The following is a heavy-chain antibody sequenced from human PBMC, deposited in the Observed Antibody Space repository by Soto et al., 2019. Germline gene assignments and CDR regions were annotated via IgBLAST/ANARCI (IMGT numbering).Heavy chain of an antibody. D-gene: IGHD1-26*01. Sequence: QLQLQESGPGLVKPSETLPLTCTVSGDSITSSSLYWGWIRQLPGKGLEWLATVYYRGSTYYNPYLESRVTISINTSKNQFSLRLSSVTAAGTAVYYGARQLRGSLRLDPFDVWGPGTMVTVSS. CDR2: VYYRGST. CDR3: ARQLRGSLRLDPFDV. J-gene: IGHJ3*01. V-gene: IGHV4-39*01. CDR1: GDSITSSSLY.